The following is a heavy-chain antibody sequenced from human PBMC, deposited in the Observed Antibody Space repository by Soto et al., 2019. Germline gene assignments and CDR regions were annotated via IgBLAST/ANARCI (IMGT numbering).Heavy chain of an antibody. CDR3: ARSIVVVTALDY. CDR2: INAGNGNT. Sequence: QVQLVQSGAEEKKPGASVKVSCKASGYTFTSYAIHWVRQAPGQMLEWMGWINAGNGNTKYSQKVQGRVTITRDTSASTAYMELSSLGSEDTAVYSCARSIVVVTALDYWGQGTLVTVSS. V-gene: IGHV1-3*05. D-gene: IGHD2-21*02. CDR1: GYTFTSYA. J-gene: IGHJ4*02.